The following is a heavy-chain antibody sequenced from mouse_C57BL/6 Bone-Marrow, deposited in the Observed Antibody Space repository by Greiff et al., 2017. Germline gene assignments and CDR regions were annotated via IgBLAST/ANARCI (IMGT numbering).Heavy chain of an antibody. Sequence: VQLQQSGAELARPGASVKLSCKASGYTFTSSGISWVKQRTGQGLEWIGEIYPRSGNTYYNEKFKGKATLTADKSSSTAYMELRSLTSEDSAVYFCASSWDGGYFDDWGQGATLTVAS. CDR1: GYTFTSSG. V-gene: IGHV1-81*01. CDR2: IYPRSGNT. D-gene: IGHD4-1*01. CDR3: ASSWDGGYFDD. J-gene: IGHJ2*01.